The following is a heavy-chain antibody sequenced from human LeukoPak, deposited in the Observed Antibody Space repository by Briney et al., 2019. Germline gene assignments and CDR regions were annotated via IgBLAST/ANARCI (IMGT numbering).Heavy chain of an antibody. Sequence: GGSLRLSCAAPGFTFSSYAMSWVRQAPGKGLEWVSAISGSGGSTYYADSVKGRFTISRDNSKNTLYLQMNSLRAEDTAVYYCAKEYDFWSGYSPYDYWGQGTLVTVSS. V-gene: IGHV3-23*01. D-gene: IGHD3-3*01. CDR3: AKEYDFWSGYSPYDY. J-gene: IGHJ4*02. CDR2: ISGSGGST. CDR1: GFTFSSYA.